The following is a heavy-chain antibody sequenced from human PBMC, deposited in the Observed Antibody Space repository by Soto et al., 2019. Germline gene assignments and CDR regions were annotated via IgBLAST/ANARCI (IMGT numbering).Heavy chain of an antibody. Sequence: QVQVVESGGGVVQPGRSLRLSCVASGFTFSDYSMHWVRQAPGKGLEWVAVISRDGGYTSYTDSVKGRFTISRDNSRNTQYLQMDGLRVEDTAVYYCAKEHNSGWPTLDHWGQGTLVIVSS. CDR2: ISRDGGYT. CDR1: GFTFSDYS. CDR3: AKEHNSGWPTLDH. J-gene: IGHJ4*02. D-gene: IGHD6-19*01. V-gene: IGHV3-30*18.